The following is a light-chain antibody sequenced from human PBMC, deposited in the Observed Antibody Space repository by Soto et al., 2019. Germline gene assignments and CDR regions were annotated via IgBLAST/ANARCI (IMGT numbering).Light chain of an antibody. Sequence: QSALTQPASVSGSPGQSITISCTGATSENFVSWYQQHPGKIPKLIIYEVTYRPSGVSNRCSGSKSGNMASLTISGLQTDDEAPYYCSSYTGSTPLFGGGTKVTVL. CDR1: TSENF. CDR3: SSYTGSTPL. V-gene: IGLV2-14*01. CDR2: EVT. J-gene: IGLJ2*01.